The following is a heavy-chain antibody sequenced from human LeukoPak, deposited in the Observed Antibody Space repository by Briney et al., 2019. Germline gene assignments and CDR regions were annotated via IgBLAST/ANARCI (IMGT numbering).Heavy chain of an antibody. V-gene: IGHV3-53*01. CDR3: ERGATPDV. CDR2: IYRGGGT. CDR1: GFTVSSNY. J-gene: IGHJ6*04. D-gene: IGHD1-26*01. Sequence: PGGSLRLSCAASGFTVSSNYMSWVRQAPGKGLEWVAIIYRGGGTSYANSVKGRFTISRDNSKNTLYLQMNSLRAEDTAVYYCERGATPDVWSKGTTVTVSS.